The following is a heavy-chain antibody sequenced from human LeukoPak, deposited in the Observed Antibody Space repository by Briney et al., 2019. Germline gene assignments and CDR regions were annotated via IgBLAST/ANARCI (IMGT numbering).Heavy chain of an antibody. CDR3: ARVRPIAVSATWWDY. V-gene: IGHV1-2*02. Sequence: ASVKVSCKTSGYTFTGYYMHWVRQAPGQGLEWMGWINPNSGGTHSAQKFQGRVTMTRDTSITTAYMELSRLNSDDTAVYYCARVRPIAVSATWWDYWGQGTLVTVSS. CDR2: INPNSGGT. J-gene: IGHJ4*02. CDR1: GYTFTGYY. D-gene: IGHD6-19*01.